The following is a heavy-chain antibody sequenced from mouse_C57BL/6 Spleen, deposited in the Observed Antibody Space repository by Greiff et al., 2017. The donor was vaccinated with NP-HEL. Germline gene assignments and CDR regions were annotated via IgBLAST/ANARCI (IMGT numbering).Heavy chain of an antibody. V-gene: IGHV10-1*01. Sequence: EVHLVESGGGLVQPKGSLKLSCAASGFSFTTYAMNWVRQAPGQGLEWVARIRSKSNNYATYYADSVKDRFTISRDDAESMLYLQMNNLKSEDTAMYYCVRHGLDYWGQGTSVTVSS. J-gene: IGHJ4*01. CDR1: GFSFTTYA. D-gene: IGHD2-2*01. CDR3: VRHGLDY. CDR2: IRSKSNNYAT.